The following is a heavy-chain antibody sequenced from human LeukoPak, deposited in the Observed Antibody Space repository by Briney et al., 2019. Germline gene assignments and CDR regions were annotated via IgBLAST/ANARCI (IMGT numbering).Heavy chain of an antibody. D-gene: IGHD1-1*01. CDR2: ISDSGST. J-gene: IGHJ4*02. CDR3: AIHLRSASGALPWYTDY. CDR1: GCSISTYQ. Sequence: SETLSLTCTGSGCSISTYQWSWIRQPPGKGLECIGYISDSGSTYYNPSLKSRCTISVDTSKNTFSLMLSCVTAADTAVYYCAIHLRSASGALPWYTDYWGQGTLVTVSS. V-gene: IGHV4-59*08.